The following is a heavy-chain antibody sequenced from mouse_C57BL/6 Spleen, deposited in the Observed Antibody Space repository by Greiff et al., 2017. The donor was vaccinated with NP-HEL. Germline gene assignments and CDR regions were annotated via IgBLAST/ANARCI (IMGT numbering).Heavy chain of an antibody. Sequence: EVQLQQSGPGLVKPSQSLSLTCSVTGYSITSGYFWNWIRQLPGNQLEWMGYLSYDGSNNYNPSLKNRISITRDTSKNQFFLKLNSVTTEDTATYYCARESSKDAMDYWGQGTSVTVSS. J-gene: IGHJ4*01. V-gene: IGHV3-6*01. CDR2: LSYDGSN. D-gene: IGHD1-3*01. CDR3: ARESSKDAMDY. CDR1: GYSITSGYF.